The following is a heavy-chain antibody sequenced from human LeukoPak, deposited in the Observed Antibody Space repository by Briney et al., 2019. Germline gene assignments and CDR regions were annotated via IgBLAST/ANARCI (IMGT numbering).Heavy chain of an antibody. Sequence: KPSETLSLTCTVSGGSISSYYWNWIRQPAGKGLEWIGHIYTSGSTYYNPSLKSRVTISVDKSKNQFSLKLSSVTAADTAVYYCAGGRCSSTSCYAGDYWGQGTLVTVSS. CDR1: GGSISSYY. J-gene: IGHJ4*02. V-gene: IGHV4-4*07. CDR3: AGGRCSSTSCYAGDY. D-gene: IGHD2-2*01. CDR2: IYTSGST.